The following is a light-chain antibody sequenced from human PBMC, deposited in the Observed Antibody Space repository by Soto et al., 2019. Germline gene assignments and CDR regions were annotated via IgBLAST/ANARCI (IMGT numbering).Light chain of an antibody. J-gene: IGLJ1*01. CDR1: NSDVATYNY. Sequence: QSALTQPASVSGSPGQSITISCTGTNSDVATYNYVSWYQQHPGKAPQLMIYEVSNRPSGVSNRFSGSKSGNTASLTISGLQAEDEADYYCSSYTSSSTRVFGTGTKLTVL. V-gene: IGLV2-14*01. CDR3: SSYTSSSTRV. CDR2: EVS.